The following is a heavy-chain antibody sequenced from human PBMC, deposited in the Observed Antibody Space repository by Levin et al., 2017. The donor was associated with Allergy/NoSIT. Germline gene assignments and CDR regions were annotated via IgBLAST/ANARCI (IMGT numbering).Heavy chain of an antibody. CDR2: INPNSGGT. D-gene: IGHD3-3*01. CDR1: GYTFTGYY. J-gene: IGHJ6*02. CDR3: ARDMAVFGVVNTYYYYGMDV. V-gene: IGHV1-2*02. Sequence: GESLKISCKASGYTFTGYYMHWVRQAPGQGLEWMGWINPNSGGTNYAQKFQGRVTMTRDTSISTAYMELSRLRSDDTAVYYCARDMAVFGVVNTYYYYGMDVWGQGTTVTVSS.